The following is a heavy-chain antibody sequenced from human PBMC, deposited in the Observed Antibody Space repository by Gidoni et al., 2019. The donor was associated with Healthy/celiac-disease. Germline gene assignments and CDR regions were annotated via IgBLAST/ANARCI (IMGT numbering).Heavy chain of an antibody. CDR2: IKSKTDGGTT. CDR3: TTDDFWDCSSTSCYV. Sequence: EVQLVESGGGLVKPGGSLRLPCAASGFTFSNAWMSWVRQAPGKGLEWVGRIKSKTDGGTTDYAAPVKGRFTISRDDSKNTLYLQMNSLKTEDTAVYYCTTDDFWDCSSTSCYVWGQGTLVTVSS. V-gene: IGHV3-15*01. J-gene: IGHJ4*02. D-gene: IGHD2-2*01. CDR1: GFTFSNAW.